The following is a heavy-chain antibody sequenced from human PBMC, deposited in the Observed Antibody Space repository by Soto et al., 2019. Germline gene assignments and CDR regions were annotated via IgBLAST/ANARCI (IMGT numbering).Heavy chain of an antibody. CDR2: VTFDGSRT. CDR1: VFNFNNYA. J-gene: IGHJ6*02. D-gene: IGHD2-21*01. Sequence: GGSLRLSCAASVFNFNNYAMHWVREAPGKGLEWVAVVTFDGSRTYYADSVKGRFTISRDSSNNTVSLQMNSLTNEDTAVYYCAKAGWGGDYYYGLDVWGQGTTVTVSS. V-gene: IGHV3-30*18. CDR3: AKAGWGGDYYYGLDV.